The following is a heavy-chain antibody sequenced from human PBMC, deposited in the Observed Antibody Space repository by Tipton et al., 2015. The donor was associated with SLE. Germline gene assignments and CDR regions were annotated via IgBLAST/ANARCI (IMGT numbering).Heavy chain of an antibody. V-gene: IGHV1-2*02. CDR1: GYTFTAYY. CDR3: ARAGGLPPWYRGV. D-gene: IGHD1-26*01. CDR2: INPNSGGT. Sequence: QSGAEVKKPGASVKVSCKASGYTFTAYYMHWVRQAPGQGLEWMGWINPNSGGTNYAQKFQGRVTMTRDTSISTAYMELSSVRSDDTAVYDCARAGGLPPWYRGVWGTETTVHVSS. J-gene: IGHJ6*03.